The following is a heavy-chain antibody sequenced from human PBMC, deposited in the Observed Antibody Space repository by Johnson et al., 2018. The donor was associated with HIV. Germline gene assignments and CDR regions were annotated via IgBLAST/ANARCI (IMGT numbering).Heavy chain of an antibody. J-gene: IGHJ3*02. CDR2: IWYDGSNK. CDR1: GFTFSSYG. V-gene: IGHV3-33*01. D-gene: IGHD6-19*01. Sequence: QVQLVESGGGVVQPGRSLRLSCAASGFTFSSYGMHWVRQAPGKGLAWVAVIWYDGSNKYYADSVKGRFTISRDDSKNTLYLQMNSLTAEDTAVYYCARAVYSSAWAPGGAFESWGQGTMVTVSS. CDR3: ARAVYSSAWAPGGAFES.